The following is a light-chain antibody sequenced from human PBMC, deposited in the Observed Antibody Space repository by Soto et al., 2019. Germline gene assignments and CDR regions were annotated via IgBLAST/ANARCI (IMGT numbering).Light chain of an antibody. CDR1: SSTVGGFNV. J-gene: IGLJ1*01. CDR2: EGI. Sequence: SALTPPASVSGSPGQSITISCTGTSSTVGGFNVVSWYQQHPGKAPKVIIYEGIKRPSGVSNRFSGSNSGSTASLTISGLQAEDEADYYCCSYVGATTYVFGTGTKLTVL. V-gene: IGLV2-23*01. CDR3: CSYVGATTYV.